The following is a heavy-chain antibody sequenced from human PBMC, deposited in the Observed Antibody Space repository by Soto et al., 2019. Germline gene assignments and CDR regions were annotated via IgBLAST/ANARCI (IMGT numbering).Heavy chain of an antibody. D-gene: IGHD2-2*01. V-gene: IGHV1-18*01. J-gene: IGHJ3*02. CDR2: ISAYNGNT. Sequence: ASVKVSCKASGYTFTSYGISWVRQAPGQGLEWKRWISAYNGNTNYAQKLQGRVTMTTDTSTSTAYMELRSLRSGDTAVYYCARDSEWGVVPAADYLEVDAFDIWGQGTMVTVSS. CDR1: GYTFTSYG. CDR3: ARDSEWGVVPAADYLEVDAFDI.